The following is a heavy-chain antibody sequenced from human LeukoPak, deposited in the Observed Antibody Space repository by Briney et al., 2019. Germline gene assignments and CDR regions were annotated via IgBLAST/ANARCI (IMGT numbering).Heavy chain of an antibody. CDR2: IKQDGSEK. CDR1: GFTFSSYA. CDR3: ARFLATRIFDY. V-gene: IGHV3-7*05. D-gene: IGHD6-6*01. J-gene: IGHJ4*02. Sequence: GGSLRLSCAASGFTFSSYAMSWVRQAPGKGPEWVANIKQDGSEKYYVDSLKGRFSISRDNAENSLYLQMNSLRVEDTAVYYCARFLATRIFDYWGQGTLVTVSS.